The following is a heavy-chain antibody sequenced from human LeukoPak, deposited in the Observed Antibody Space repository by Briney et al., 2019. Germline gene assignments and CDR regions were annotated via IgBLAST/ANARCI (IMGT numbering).Heavy chain of an antibody. CDR1: GFTFSHTA. J-gene: IGHJ4*02. Sequence: PGGSLRLSCAASGFTFSHTAMTWVRQTPGKGREWVSTISASGLTTFYADSVKGRFNISRDNSKTTLFLHMTSPRAEDTAIYYCAKQNDYYGSGGYFDFWGQGTLVTVSS. D-gene: IGHD3-10*01. V-gene: IGHV3-23*01. CDR2: ISASGLTT. CDR3: AKQNDYYGSGGYFDF.